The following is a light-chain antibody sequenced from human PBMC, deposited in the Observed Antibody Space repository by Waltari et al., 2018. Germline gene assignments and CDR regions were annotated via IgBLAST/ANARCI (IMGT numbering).Light chain of an antibody. CDR2: AAS. CDR1: QIIRNH. CDR3: QQSYNTPRT. V-gene: IGKV1-39*01. J-gene: IGKJ3*01. Sequence: DIQMPQSPSSLSASVGDRRAITCPASQIIRNHLNWYQQKPGKATKLLIYAASNLQSGVPSRFSGRGSETDFTLTISSLQPEDFAVYYCQQSYNTPRTFGPGTKVDIK.